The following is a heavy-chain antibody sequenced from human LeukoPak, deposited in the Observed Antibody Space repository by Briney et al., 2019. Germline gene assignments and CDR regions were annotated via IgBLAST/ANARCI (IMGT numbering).Heavy chain of an antibody. V-gene: IGHV3-73*01. J-gene: IGHJ4*02. D-gene: IGHD3-22*01. Sequence: AGGSLRLSCAASGFTFSGSAMHWDRQASGKGLEWVGRIRSKANSYATAYAASVKGRFTISRDDSKNTAYLQMNSLKTEDTAVYYCTRHEYYYDSSGYTQYGDYWGQGTLVTVSS. CDR1: GFTFSGSA. CDR2: IRSKANSYAT. CDR3: TRHEYYYDSSGYTQYGDY.